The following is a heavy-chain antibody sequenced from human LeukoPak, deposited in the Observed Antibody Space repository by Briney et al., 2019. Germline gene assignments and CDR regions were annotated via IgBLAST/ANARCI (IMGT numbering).Heavy chain of an antibody. V-gene: IGHV3-23*01. J-gene: IGHJ4*02. Sequence: PGGSLRLSCAASGFTFSSYAMSWVRQAPGKELEWVSAISGSGGSTYYADSVKGRFTISRDNSKNTLYLQMNSLRAEDTAVYYCAKVSSGWWVFGYWGQGTLVTVSS. D-gene: IGHD6-19*01. CDR3: AKVSSGWWVFGY. CDR2: ISGSGGST. CDR1: GFTFSSYA.